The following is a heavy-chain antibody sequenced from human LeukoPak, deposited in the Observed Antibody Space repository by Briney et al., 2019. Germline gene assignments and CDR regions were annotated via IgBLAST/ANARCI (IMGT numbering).Heavy chain of an antibody. CDR3: ARDIVLMVYAIENYGMDV. Sequence: EASVKVSCKPSGYTFTSSGISWVRQAPGQGLEWMGRIIPILGIANYAQKFQGRVTITADKSTSTAYMELSSLRSEDTAVYYCARDIVLMVYAIENYGMDVWGQGTTVTVSS. CDR2: IIPILGIA. D-gene: IGHD2-8*01. J-gene: IGHJ6*02. CDR1: GYTFTSSG. V-gene: IGHV1-69*04.